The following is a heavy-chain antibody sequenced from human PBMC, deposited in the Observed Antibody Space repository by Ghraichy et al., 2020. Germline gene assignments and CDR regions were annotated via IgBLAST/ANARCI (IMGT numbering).Heavy chain of an antibody. V-gene: IGHV1-69*04. Sequence: SVKVSCKASGGTFSSYAISWVRHAPGQGLEWMGRIIPILGIANYAQKFQGRVTITADKSTSTAYMELSSLRSEDTAVYYCARESGKGGHTNWFDPWGQVTLVTVSS. D-gene: IGHD1-26*01. CDR1: GGTFSSYA. CDR3: ARESGKGGHTNWFDP. CDR2: IIPILGIA. J-gene: IGHJ5*02.